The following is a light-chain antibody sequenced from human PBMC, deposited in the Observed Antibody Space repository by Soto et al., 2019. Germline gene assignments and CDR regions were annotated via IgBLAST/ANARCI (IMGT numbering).Light chain of an antibody. J-gene: IGKJ5*01. CDR2: DAS. CDR1: QSVSSSY. Sequence: EIMLTQSPGTLSLSPGERATLSCRASQSVSSSYLAWYQQKPGQAPRLLVSDASSRATGIPDRFSGSASGTDFTLTISRLEPEDSAMYYCQQYGTAPITFGQGTRLENK. V-gene: IGKV3-20*01. CDR3: QQYGTAPIT.